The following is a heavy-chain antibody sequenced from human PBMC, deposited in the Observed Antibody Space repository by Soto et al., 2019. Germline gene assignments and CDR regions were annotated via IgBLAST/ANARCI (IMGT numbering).Heavy chain of an antibody. J-gene: IGHJ6*02. CDR2: IDPSDSYT. CDR3: ARNTSSSHSCYYYGMDV. V-gene: IGHV5-10-1*01. Sequence: GESLKISCKGSGYSFTSYWISWVRQMPGKGLEWMGRIDPSDSYTNYSPSFQGHVTISADKSISTAYLQWSSLKASDTAMYYCARNTSSSHSCYYYGMDVWGQGTTVTVSS. CDR1: GYSFTSYW. D-gene: IGHD2-2*01.